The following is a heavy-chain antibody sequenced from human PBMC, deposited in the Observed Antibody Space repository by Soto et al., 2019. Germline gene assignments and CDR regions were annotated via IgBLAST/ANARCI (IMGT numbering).Heavy chain of an antibody. CDR3: TTGYIAARPGTDY. D-gene: IGHD6-6*01. CDR1: GFTFSNAW. CDR2: IKSKTDGGTT. V-gene: IGHV3-15*07. J-gene: IGHJ4*02. Sequence: GGSLRLSCAASGFTFSNAWMNWVRQAPGKGLEWVGRIKSKTDGGTTDYAAPVKGRFTISRDDSKSTLYLQMNSLKTEDTAVYYCTTGYIAARPGTDYWGQGTLVTVSS.